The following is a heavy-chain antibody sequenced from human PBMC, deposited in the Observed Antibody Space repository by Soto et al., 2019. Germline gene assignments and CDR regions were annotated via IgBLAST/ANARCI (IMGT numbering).Heavy chain of an antibody. V-gene: IGHV3-7*01. CDR2: IKQDGSGK. CDR3: ATNSFDKLYAGDS. J-gene: IGHJ4*02. CDR1: GFTFNHYW. D-gene: IGHD5-18*01. Sequence: HPGGSLRLSCATSGFTFNHYWMAWVRQAPGKGLEWVANIKQDGSGKFYVDSVKGRFTISRDNAKNSVYLQMNSLRAEDTAVYYCATNSFDKLYAGDSWGQGNLVTVSS.